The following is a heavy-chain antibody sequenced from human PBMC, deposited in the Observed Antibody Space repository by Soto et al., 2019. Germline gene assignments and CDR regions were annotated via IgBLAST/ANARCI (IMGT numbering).Heavy chain of an antibody. CDR3: ARDFLGYCQGCWFDP. CDR1: GFTFSSYG. D-gene: IGHD2-15*01. Sequence: QVQLVESGGGVVQPGRSLRLSCAASGFTFSSYGMHWVRQAPGKGLEWVAVIWYDGSNKYYADSVKGRFTISRDNSKNTLYLQMNSLRAEDTAVYYCARDFLGYCQGCWFDPWGQGTLVTVSS. V-gene: IGHV3-33*01. CDR2: IWYDGSNK. J-gene: IGHJ5*02.